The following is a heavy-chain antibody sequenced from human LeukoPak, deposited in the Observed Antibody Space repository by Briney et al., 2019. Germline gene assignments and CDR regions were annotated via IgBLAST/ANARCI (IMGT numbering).Heavy chain of an antibody. CDR1: GYTFTGYY. D-gene: IGHD2-2*01. V-gene: IGHV1-2*02. CDR2: INPNSGGT. Sequence: ASVKVSCKASGYTFTGYYMHWVRQAPGQGLEWMGWINPNSGGTNYAQKFQGRVTMTRDTSISTAYMELSRLRSDDTAVYYCARGGVAIPAANNWFDPWGQGTLVTVSS. J-gene: IGHJ5*02. CDR3: ARGGVAIPAANNWFDP.